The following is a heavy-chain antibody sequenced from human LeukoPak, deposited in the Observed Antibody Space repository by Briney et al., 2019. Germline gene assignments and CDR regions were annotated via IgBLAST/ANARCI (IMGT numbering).Heavy chain of an antibody. CDR3: ARLTRGYCGGDCSLFDY. Sequence: GESLKISCKGSGYSFTSYWIGWVRQMPGKGLEWMGIIYPGDSDTRYSPSFQGQVTISADKSISTAYLQWSSLKASDTAMYYCARLTRGYCGGDCSLFDYWGQGTLVAVSS. V-gene: IGHV5-51*01. D-gene: IGHD2-21*02. J-gene: IGHJ4*02. CDR2: IYPGDSDT. CDR1: GYSFTSYW.